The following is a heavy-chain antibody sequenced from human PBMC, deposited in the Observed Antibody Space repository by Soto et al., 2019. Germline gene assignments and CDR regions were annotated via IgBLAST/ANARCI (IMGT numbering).Heavy chain of an antibody. CDR1: GCTFSAFP. CDR3: ARDWNLDH. Sequence: VQLLESGGGLVQPGGSLRLSCAASGCTFSAFPMNWVRQAPGKGLDWVSTISATTPNTYYADSVKGRFTISRDNSRSTLYLQINSLRAEDTAIYYCARDWNLDHWGQGTLVT. CDR2: ISATTPNT. V-gene: IGHV3-23*01. D-gene: IGHD1-1*01. J-gene: IGHJ4*02.